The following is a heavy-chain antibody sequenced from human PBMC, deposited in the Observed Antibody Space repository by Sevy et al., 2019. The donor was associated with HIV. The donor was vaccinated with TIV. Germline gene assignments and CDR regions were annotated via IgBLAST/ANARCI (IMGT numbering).Heavy chain of an antibody. CDR1: GGSFSGYY. CDR2: INHSGST. CDR3: ASYGDYVNY. V-gene: IGHV4-34*01. J-gene: IGHJ4*02. D-gene: IGHD3-10*01. Sequence: SETLSLTCAVYGGSFSGYYWSWIRQPPGKGLEWIGEINHSGSTNYNPSLKSRVTISVDVSKNQFSLKLSSVTAADTAVYYCASYGDYVNYWGQGTLVTVSS.